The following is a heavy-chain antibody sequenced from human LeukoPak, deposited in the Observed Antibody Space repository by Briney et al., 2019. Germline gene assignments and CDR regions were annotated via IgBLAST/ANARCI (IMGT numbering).Heavy chain of an antibody. Sequence: GASVKVSCKASGGTFSSYAISWVRQAPGQGLEWMGRINPNSGGTNYAQKFQGRVTMTRDTSIGTAYMELSSLRSEDTAVYYCAISSGDWDYYFDYWGQGTLVTVSS. V-gene: IGHV1-2*06. J-gene: IGHJ4*02. CDR1: GGTFSSYA. D-gene: IGHD1-7*01. CDR2: INPNSGGT. CDR3: AISSGDWDYYFDY.